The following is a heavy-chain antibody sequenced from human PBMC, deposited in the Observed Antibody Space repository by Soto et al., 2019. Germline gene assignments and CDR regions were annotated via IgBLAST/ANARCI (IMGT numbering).Heavy chain of an antibody. V-gene: IGHV1-3*01. CDR3: ARTLTYCGGDCYYYFDY. CDR2: INAGTGKT. Sequence: QVQLVQSGAEVKKPGASVKVSCKASGYTFTDYSPHWVRQAPGQRLEWLGWINAGTGKTKYSQKFQGRVTFTSDTSATTAYMELSSLRSEDTAVYYCARTLTYCGGDCYYYFDYWGQGTLATVSS. CDR1: GYTFTDYS. J-gene: IGHJ4*02. D-gene: IGHD2-21*02.